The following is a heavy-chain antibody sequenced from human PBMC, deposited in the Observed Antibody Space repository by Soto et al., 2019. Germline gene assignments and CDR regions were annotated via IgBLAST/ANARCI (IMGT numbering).Heavy chain of an antibody. J-gene: IGHJ6*02. D-gene: IGHD3-10*01. CDR2: FDPVDGET. Sequence: QVQLVQSGAEVRKPGASVKVSCKVYGYSLTELSIHWVRQAPGKGLEWMGGFDPVDGETIYAQKFQGSVTMTEDTSTDTAYMELSSLRSEDTAVYYCATDEGTGRYGSGGRYYGMEVWGQGTTVTVSS. CDR1: GYSLTELS. V-gene: IGHV1-24*01. CDR3: ATDEGTGRYGSGGRYYGMEV.